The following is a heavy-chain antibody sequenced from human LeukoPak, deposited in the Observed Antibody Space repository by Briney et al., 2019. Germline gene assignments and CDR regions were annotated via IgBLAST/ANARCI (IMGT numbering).Heavy chain of an antibody. J-gene: IGHJ4*02. CDR1: GGSFSGYY. CDR3: ARGGDIIVVVAASGFDY. D-gene: IGHD2-15*01. CDR2: INHSGST. V-gene: IGHV4-34*01. Sequence: SETLSLTCAVYGGSFSGYYWSWIRQPPGKGLEWIGEINHSGSTNYNPSLKSRVTISVDTSKNQFSLELSSVTAADTAVYYCARGGDIIVVVAASGFDYWGQGTLVTVSS.